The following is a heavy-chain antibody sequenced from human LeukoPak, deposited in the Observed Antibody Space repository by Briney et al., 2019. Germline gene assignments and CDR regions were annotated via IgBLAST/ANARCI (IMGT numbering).Heavy chain of an antibody. J-gene: IGHJ3*02. Sequence: SENLSLTCTVSGGSISSSSYYWGWIRQPPGKGLEWIGSIYYSGSTYYNPSLKSRVTISVDTSKNQFSLKLSSVTAADTAVHYCARAADYYGSGSYESAFDIWGQGTMVTVSS. D-gene: IGHD3-10*01. V-gene: IGHV4-39*01. CDR1: GGSISSSSYY. CDR3: ARAADYYGSGSYESAFDI. CDR2: IYYSGST.